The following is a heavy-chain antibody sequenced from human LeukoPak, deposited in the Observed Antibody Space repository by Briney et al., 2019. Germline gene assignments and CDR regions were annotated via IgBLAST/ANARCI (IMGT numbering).Heavy chain of an antibody. D-gene: IGHD6-19*01. J-gene: IGHJ5*02. CDR1: GYTFTADY. CDR2: INPNTGGT. V-gene: IGHV1-2*02. Sequence: GASVQVSCKASGYTFTADYLHWVRQAPGQGLEWMGWINPNTGGTNYAQKFQGRVTMTRDTSISTAYMELSSLRSDDTAVYYCARWAVAGSVYWFDPWGQGTLVTVSS. CDR3: ARWAVAGSVYWFDP.